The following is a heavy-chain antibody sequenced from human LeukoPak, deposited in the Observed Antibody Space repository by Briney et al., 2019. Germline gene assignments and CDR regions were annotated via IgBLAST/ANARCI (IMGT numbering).Heavy chain of an antibody. D-gene: IGHD2-2*01. J-gene: IGHJ4*02. CDR1: GFTFSSYA. CDR2: IRYDGSSK. CDR3: GKGIVVVPAVVDD. V-gene: IGHV3-30*02. Sequence: GGSLRLSCAASGFTFSSYAMSWVRQAPGNGLEFVAYIRYDGSSKYYADSVKGRFTISRDNSKNTVYLQMNSLRAEDTAVYYCGKGIVVVPAVVDDWGQGTLVTVSS.